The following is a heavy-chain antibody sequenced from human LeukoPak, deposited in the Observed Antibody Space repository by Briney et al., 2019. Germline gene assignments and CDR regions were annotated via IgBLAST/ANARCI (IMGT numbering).Heavy chain of an antibody. Sequence: GGSLRLSCAASGFIFSSYSMSWVRQAPGKGLEWVSSISSSSSYIYYADSVKGRFTISRDNAKNSLYLQMNSLRAEDTAVYYCARSGPHYSESSGYLWGQGTQVTVSS. V-gene: IGHV3-21*01. CDR3: ARSGPHYSESSGYL. J-gene: IGHJ5*02. CDR1: GFIFSSYS. D-gene: IGHD3-22*01. CDR2: ISSSSSYI.